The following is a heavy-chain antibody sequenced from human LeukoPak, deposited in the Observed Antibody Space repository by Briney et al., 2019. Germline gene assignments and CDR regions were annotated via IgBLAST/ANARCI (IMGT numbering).Heavy chain of an antibody. J-gene: IGHJ4*02. V-gene: IGHV3-23*01. Sequence: RWGVLRLSCAASGFPFSSFAMSWVRQAPEKGLEWVSTISGNGGTTYYADSVKGRFTISRDKSKNTVYLQMNSLRAEDTAVYYCAKDVGPVGHPKGYWGQGRLVTVST. D-gene: IGHD4-23*01. CDR3: AKDVGPVGHPKGY. CDR1: GFPFSSFA. CDR2: ISGNGGTT.